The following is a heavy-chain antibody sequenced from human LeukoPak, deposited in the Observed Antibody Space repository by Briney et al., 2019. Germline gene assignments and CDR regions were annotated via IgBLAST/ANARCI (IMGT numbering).Heavy chain of an antibody. CDR2: ISGSGGST. CDR1: GFTFSSYA. V-gene: IGHV3-23*01. Sequence: GGSLRLSCAASGFTFSSYAMSWVRQAPGKGLEWVSAISGSGGSTYYADSVKGRFTISRDNSKNTLYLQMNSLRAEDTAVYYCAKDREDIVVVPVGICDYWGQGTLVTVSS. J-gene: IGHJ4*02. CDR3: AKDREDIVVVPVGICDY. D-gene: IGHD2-2*01.